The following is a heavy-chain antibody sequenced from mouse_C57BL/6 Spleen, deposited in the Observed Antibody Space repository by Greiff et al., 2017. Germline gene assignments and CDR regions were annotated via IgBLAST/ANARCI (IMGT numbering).Heavy chain of an antibody. CDR2: IWSDGST. CDR3: ARHYDYDEGGAMDY. V-gene: IGHV2-6-1*01. D-gene: IGHD2-4*01. CDR1: GFSLTSYG. J-gene: IGHJ4*01. Sequence: VKLVESGPGLVAPSQSLSITCTVSGFSLTSYGVHWVRQPPGKGLEWLVVIWSDGSTTYNSALKSRLSISKDNSKSQVFLKMNSLQTDDTAMYYCARHYDYDEGGAMDYWGQGTSVTVSS.